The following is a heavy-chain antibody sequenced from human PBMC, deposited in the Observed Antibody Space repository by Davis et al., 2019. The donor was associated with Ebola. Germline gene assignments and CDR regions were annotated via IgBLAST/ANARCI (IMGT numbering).Heavy chain of an antibody. Sequence: MPSETLSLTCTVSGGSISSGSYYWSWIRQPPEKGLDWVGYIYYSGSTNYNPSLKSRVTISVDTSKNQFSLKLSPVTSADTAVYYCARQAYYGSGSLDYWGQGTLVTVSS. V-gene: IGHV4-61*01. D-gene: IGHD3-10*01. CDR1: GGSISSGSYY. J-gene: IGHJ4*02. CDR2: IYYSGST. CDR3: ARQAYYGSGSLDY.